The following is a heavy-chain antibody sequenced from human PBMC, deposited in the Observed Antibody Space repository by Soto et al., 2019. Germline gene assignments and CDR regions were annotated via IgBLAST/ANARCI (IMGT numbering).Heavy chain of an antibody. Sequence: SVTLSLTCTVSGGYVSSGSYYWSWIRQPPVKGLAWIGYIYYSGSTNYSPTLKSRVTISVDTSKNQYSLKLSSVTAADTAVYYCARDTEYCSSTSCPRDVFDIWGQGTMVTVSS. CDR2: IYYSGST. V-gene: IGHV4-61*01. CDR1: GGYVSSGSYY. CDR3: ARDTEYCSSTSCPRDVFDI. J-gene: IGHJ3*02. D-gene: IGHD2-2*01.